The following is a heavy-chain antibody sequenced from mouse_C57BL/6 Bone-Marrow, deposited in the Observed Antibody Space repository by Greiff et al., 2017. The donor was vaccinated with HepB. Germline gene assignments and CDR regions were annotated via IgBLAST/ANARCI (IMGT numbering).Heavy chain of an antibody. Sequence: EVQLQQSGPVLVKPGASVKMSCKASGYTFTDYYMNWVKQSHGKSLEWIGVIYPYNGGTSYNQKFKGKATLTVDKSSSTAYMELNSLTSEDSAVYYCAHYYGSSYDWGQGTTLTVSS. J-gene: IGHJ2*01. V-gene: IGHV1-19*01. CDR3: AHYYGSSYD. CDR2: IYPYNGGT. D-gene: IGHD1-1*01. CDR1: GYTFTDYY.